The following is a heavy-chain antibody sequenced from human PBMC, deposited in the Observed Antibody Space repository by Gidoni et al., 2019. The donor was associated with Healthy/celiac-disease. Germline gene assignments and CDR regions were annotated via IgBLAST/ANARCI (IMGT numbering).Heavy chain of an antibody. D-gene: IGHD1-26*01. J-gene: IGHJ5*02. V-gene: IGHV1-3*01. CDR2: INAGNGNT. CDR1: GYTFTSYA. Sequence: QVQLVQSGAEVKKPGASVKVSCKASGYTFTSYAKHWVRQAPGQRLEWMGWINAGNGNTKYSQKFQGRVTITRDTSASTAYMELSSLRSEDTAVYYCARQGGRGGIVGATPGNWFDPWGQGTLVTVSS. CDR3: ARQGGRGGIVGATPGNWFDP.